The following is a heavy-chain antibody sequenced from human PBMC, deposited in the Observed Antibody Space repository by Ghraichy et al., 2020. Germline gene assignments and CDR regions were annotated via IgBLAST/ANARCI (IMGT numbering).Heavy chain of an antibody. CDR2: ISSSSSTI. D-gene: IGHD1-26*01. CDR1: RFTFSSYS. J-gene: IGHJ5*02. Sequence: GGSLRLSCAASRFTFSSYSMNWVRQAPGKGLEWVSYISSSSSTIYYADSVKGRFTISRDNAKNSLYLQMNSLRDEDTAVYYCARDASRSGTYYHWFDPWRQGTLVTVSS. V-gene: IGHV3-48*02. CDR3: ARDASRSGTYYHWFDP.